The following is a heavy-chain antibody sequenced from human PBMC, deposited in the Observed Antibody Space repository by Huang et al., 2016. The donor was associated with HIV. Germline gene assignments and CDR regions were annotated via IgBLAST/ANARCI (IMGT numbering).Heavy chain of an antibody. J-gene: IGHJ6*02. Sequence: LVESGGGLVRPGGSLRLSCAGSTVTFSAYWMTWVRQSTGQGLEGVTSIRQDGSEKPYVDSVEGRFNISRDNGKKLLFLEMRSLGVDDTAVYFCATKADAMDVWGQGTTVIVSS. V-gene: IGHV3-7*01. CDR3: ATKADAMDV. CDR1: TVTFSAYW. CDR2: IRQDGSEK. D-gene: IGHD2-8*01.